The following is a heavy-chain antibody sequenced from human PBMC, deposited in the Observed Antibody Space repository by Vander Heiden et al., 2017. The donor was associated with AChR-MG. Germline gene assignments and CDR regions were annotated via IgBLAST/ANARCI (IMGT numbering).Heavy chain of an antibody. CDR1: GYTLTELS. V-gene: IGHV1-24*01. Sequence: VQLVQSGAEVKKPGASVKVSCKVSGYTLTELSMHWVRQAPGKGLEWMGGFDPEDGETIYAQKFQGRVTMTEDTSTDTAYMELSSLRSEDTAVYYCATGTTVTRFHYYYYGMDVWGQGTTVTVSS. CDR3: ATGTTVTRFHYYYYGMDV. CDR2: FDPEDGET. D-gene: IGHD4-17*01. J-gene: IGHJ6*02.